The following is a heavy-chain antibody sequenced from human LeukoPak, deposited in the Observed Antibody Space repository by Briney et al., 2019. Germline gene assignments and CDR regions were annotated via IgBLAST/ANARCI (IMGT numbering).Heavy chain of an antibody. CDR2: ISAYNGNT. D-gene: IGHD2-21*02. CDR3: ARIYCGGDCYFWHYYYMDV. Sequence: ASVKVSCKASGYTFTSYGISWVRQAPGQGLEWMGWISAYNGNTNYAQKLQGRVTMTTDTSTSTAYMELRSLRSDDTAVYYCARIYCGGDCYFWHYYYMDVWGKGTTVTISS. V-gene: IGHV1-18*01. J-gene: IGHJ6*03. CDR1: GYTFTSYG.